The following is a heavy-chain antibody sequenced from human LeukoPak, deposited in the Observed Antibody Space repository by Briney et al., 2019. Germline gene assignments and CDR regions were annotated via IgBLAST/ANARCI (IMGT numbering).Heavy chain of an antibody. V-gene: IGHV4-59*11. CDR2: IYYIGNT. J-gene: IGHJ5*02. CDR1: VGSINGHY. CDR3: ARDAAAAGYNWFDP. Sequence: PSETLSLTCTVSVGSINGHYWTWIRQPPGKELEWIGYIYYIGNTDYNPSLKSRVTISVDTSKNQFSLNLSSVTAADTAVYYCARDAAAAGYNWFDPWGQGTLVTVSS. D-gene: IGHD6-13*01.